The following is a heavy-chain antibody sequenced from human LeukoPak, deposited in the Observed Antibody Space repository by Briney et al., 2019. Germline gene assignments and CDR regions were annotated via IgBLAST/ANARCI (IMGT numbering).Heavy chain of an antibody. CDR3: ARDLTGCSGAACYGENFGMDV. CDR2: INPNSGGT. J-gene: IGHJ6*02. Sequence: ASVKVSCKASGYTFTGYYMHWVRQAPGQGLEWMGWINPNSGGTNYAQKFQGRVTMTRDTSISTAYMELSRLRSDDTAMYFCARDLTGCSGAACYGENFGMDVWGQGTTVIVSS. V-gene: IGHV1-2*02. D-gene: IGHD2-15*01. CDR1: GYTFTGYY.